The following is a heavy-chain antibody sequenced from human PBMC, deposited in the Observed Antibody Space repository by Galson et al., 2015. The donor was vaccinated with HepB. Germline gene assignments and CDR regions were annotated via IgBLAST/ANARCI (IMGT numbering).Heavy chain of an antibody. Sequence: QSGAEVKKPGESLKISCEGSGYSFSSFWIGWVRQTPGKGLEWMGIIHPGDSDIKYNPSFQGQVTISADRSISTAYLQWSSLKASDTAMYYCARSGSVTFAEYFQHWGQGTLVTVSS. CDR2: IHPGDSDI. CDR1: GYSFSSFW. CDR3: ARSGSVTFAEYFQH. J-gene: IGHJ1*01. D-gene: IGHD4-17*01. V-gene: IGHV5-51*01.